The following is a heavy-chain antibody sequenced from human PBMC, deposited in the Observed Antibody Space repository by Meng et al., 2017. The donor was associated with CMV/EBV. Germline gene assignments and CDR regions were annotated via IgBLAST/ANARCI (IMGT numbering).Heavy chain of an antibody. CDR3: AKSYDFWSGYIDY. CDR1: RFTFSSYG. V-gene: IGHV3-30*02. CDR2: MRSNGSNK. Sequence: AASRFTFSSYGMHWVRQAPGKGLEWVAFMRSNGSNKYYADSVKGRFTISRDNSKNTLYLQMTSLRAEDTAVYYCAKSYDFWSGYIDYWGQGTLVTVSS. D-gene: IGHD3-3*01. J-gene: IGHJ4*02.